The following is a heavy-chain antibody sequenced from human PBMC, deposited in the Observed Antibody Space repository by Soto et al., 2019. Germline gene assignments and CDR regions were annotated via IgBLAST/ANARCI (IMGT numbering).Heavy chain of an antibody. J-gene: IGHJ6*03. CDR2: IYSGGST. CDR1: GFTVSSNY. V-gene: IGHV3-53*04. Sequence: EVQLVESGGGLVQPGGSLRLSCAASGFTVSSNYMSWVRQAPGKGLEWVSVIYSGGSTYYADSVKGRFTISRHNSKNTLYLQMNSLRAEDTAVYYYARVPGGSGYTYYYYMDVWGKGTTVTVSS. D-gene: IGHD3-3*01. CDR3: ARVPGGSGYTYYYYMDV.